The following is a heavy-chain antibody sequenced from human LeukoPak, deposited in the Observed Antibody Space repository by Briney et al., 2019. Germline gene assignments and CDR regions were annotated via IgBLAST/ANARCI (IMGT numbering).Heavy chain of an antibody. CDR1: GGSISSSSYY. Sequence: SETLSLTCTVSGGSISSSSYYWGWIRQPPGKGLEWIGSIYYSGSTNYNPSLKSRVTISVDTSKNQFSLKLSSVTAADTAVYYCARRRITMVRGVIMFSGYFDYWGQGTLVTVSS. CDR2: IYYSGST. CDR3: ARRRITMVRGVIMFSGYFDY. V-gene: IGHV4-39*07. J-gene: IGHJ4*02. D-gene: IGHD3-10*01.